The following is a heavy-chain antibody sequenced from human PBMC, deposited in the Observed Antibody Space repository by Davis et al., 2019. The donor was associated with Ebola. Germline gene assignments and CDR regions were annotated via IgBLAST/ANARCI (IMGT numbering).Heavy chain of an antibody. CDR1: GYTLTSYG. V-gene: IGHV1-18*04. CDR3: ARAPNYDVLTGTSSYYFDY. CDR2: ISGFNTNT. J-gene: IGHJ4*02. Sequence: ASVKVSCKSSGYTLTSYGLVWVRQAPGLGLEWMGWISGFNTNTNFAQKFQGRVTVSKETSTNTAYMDLRSLTSDDTAIYYCARAPNYDVLTGTSSYYFDYWGQGTLVTVSS. D-gene: IGHD3-9*01.